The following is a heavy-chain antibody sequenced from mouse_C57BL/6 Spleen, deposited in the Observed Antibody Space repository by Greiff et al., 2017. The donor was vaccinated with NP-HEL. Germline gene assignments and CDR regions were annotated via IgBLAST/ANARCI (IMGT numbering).Heavy chain of an antibody. V-gene: IGHV1-82*01. CDR3: ARLDYDYDVDYAMDY. Sequence: QVQLKESGPELVKPGASVKISCKASGYAFSSSWMNWVKQRPGKGLEWIGRIYPGDGDTNYNGKFKGKATLTADKSSSTAYMQLSSLTSEDSAVYFCARLDYDYDVDYAMDYWGQGTSVTVSS. CDR1: GYAFSSSW. D-gene: IGHD2-4*01. J-gene: IGHJ4*01. CDR2: IYPGDGDT.